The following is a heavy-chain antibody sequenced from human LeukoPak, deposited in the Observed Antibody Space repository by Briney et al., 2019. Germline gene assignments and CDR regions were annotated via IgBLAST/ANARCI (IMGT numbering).Heavy chain of an antibody. Sequence: GGSLRLSGAAPGFTFRSYWMTWVRQSPGKGLEWVANIKQDGSKTYHVDSVKGRFTISSDNAKYLLYLEMNSLRAEETAVYYCARGGQAGSGDLWGQGTLVTVSS. V-gene: IGHV3-7*01. J-gene: IGHJ5*02. CDR1: GFTFRSYW. D-gene: IGHD3-10*01. CDR2: IKQDGSKT. CDR3: ARGGQAGSGDL.